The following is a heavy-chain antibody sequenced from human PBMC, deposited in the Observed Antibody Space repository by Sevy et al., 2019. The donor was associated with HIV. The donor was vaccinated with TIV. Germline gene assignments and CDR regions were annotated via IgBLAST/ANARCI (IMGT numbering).Heavy chain of an antibody. CDR1: GFTFSTYW. CDR2: INQDGSEK. J-gene: IGHJ5*01. D-gene: IGHD2-15*01. CDR3: ARVKWGCSGGSCYSGPDS. V-gene: IGHV3-7*01. Sequence: GGSLRLSCAASGFTFSTYWMTWVRQAPGKGLEWVANINQDGSEKYYVDSVKGRFTISRDNAKNSLYLQMNSLRVEDTAVYYCARVKWGCSGGSCYSGPDSWGQGTLVTVSS.